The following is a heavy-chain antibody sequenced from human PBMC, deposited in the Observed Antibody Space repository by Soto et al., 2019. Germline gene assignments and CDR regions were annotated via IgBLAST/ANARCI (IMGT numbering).Heavy chain of an antibody. V-gene: IGHV3-74*01. Sequence: GGSLRLSCAASGFTFTTFSSYWMHWVRQTPGQGLVWVSRINGDGSRATYADSVKGRFTISRDNAQNTLYLQMDSLRAEDTAMYYCATSGVDSRFYDCWGQGTPVTSPQ. CDR1: GFTFTTFSSYW. J-gene: IGHJ4*02. D-gene: IGHD3-10*01. CDR2: INGDGSRA. CDR3: ATSGVDSRFYDC.